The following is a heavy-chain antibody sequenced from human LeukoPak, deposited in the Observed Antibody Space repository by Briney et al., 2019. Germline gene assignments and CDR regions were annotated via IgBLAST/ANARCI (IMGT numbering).Heavy chain of an antibody. D-gene: IGHD6-13*01. CDR2: ISGSGGST. J-gene: IGHJ4*02. Sequence: GGSLRLSCAASGFTFSSYAMSWVRQAPGKGLEWVSAISGSGGSTYYADSVKGRFTISRDNSKNTLYLQMNSLRAEDTAVYYCARVTGYSSSWYNYWGQGTLVTVSS. CDR1: GFTFSSYA. V-gene: IGHV3-23*01. CDR3: ARVTGYSSSWYNY.